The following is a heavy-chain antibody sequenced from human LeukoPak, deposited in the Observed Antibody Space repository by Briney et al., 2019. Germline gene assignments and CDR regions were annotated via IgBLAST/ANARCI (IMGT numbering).Heavy chain of an antibody. CDR1: GFTFSSYW. D-gene: IGHD6-19*01. CDR2: INSDGSST. CDR3: ARVYASSSGWN. Sequence: GSLSLSCAASGFTFSSYWMHWVRQAPGKGLVWVSRINSDGSSTSYADSVKGRFTISGDNAKNTLYLQMNCLRAEDTAVYYCARVYASSSGWNWGQGTLVTVSS. V-gene: IGHV3-74*01. J-gene: IGHJ4*02.